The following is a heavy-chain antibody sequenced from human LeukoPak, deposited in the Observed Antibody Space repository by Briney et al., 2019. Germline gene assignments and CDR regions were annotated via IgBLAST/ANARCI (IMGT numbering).Heavy chain of an antibody. D-gene: IGHD1-26*01. V-gene: IGHV4-61*02. CDR2: IYTGGGT. CDR3: ARHSGAMVWEPPYY. CDR1: GGSISSGHYF. J-gene: IGHJ4*02. Sequence: PSQTLSLTCTISGGSISSGHYFWSWIRQPAGKGLEWIGRIYTGGGTNYNPSLKSRVTISIDTSKNQFSLKLSSVTAADTAVYYCARHSGAMVWEPPYYWGQGTLVTVPS.